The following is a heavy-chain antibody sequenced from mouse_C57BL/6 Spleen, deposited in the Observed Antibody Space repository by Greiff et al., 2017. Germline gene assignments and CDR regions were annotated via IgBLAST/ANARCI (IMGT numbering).Heavy chain of an antibody. CDR3: AKTAPATGFAY. CDR1: GYTFTSYW. V-gene: IGHV1-61*01. CDR2: IYPSDSDT. D-gene: IGHD3-2*01. J-gene: IGHJ3*01. Sequence: VQLQQPGAELVRPGSSVKLSCKASGYTFTSYWMAWVKQRPGQGLEWIGNIYPSDSDTHYNQKFKDKATLTVDKSYSTAYMQLSSLKSEDSAVYYCAKTAPATGFAYWGQGTLVTVSA.